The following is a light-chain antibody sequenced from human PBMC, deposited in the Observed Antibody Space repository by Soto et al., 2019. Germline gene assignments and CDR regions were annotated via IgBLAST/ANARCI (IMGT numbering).Light chain of an antibody. V-gene: IGKV3-15*01. CDR3: QQYNNWPPAWT. CDR1: QSVSSN. CDR2: GAS. Sequence: EIVMTQSPATLSVSPGERATLSCRASQSVSSNLVWYQQKPGQAPRLLIYGASTRATGIPARFSGSGSGTEFTLTISSLQSEDFAVYYCQQYNNWPPAWTFGQGTKVKIK. J-gene: IGKJ1*01.